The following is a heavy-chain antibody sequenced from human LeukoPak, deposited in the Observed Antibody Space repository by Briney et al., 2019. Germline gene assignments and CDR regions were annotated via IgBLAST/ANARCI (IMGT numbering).Heavy chain of an antibody. CDR1: GFTFNNYA. CDR3: ANVRLYDSSGY. V-gene: IGHV3-64*04. D-gene: IGHD3-22*01. Sequence: GGSLRLSCSASGFTFNNYAMHWVRQAPGKGLEYVSVITSNGSSTYYADSVRGRFTISRDNSKNTLYLQMNSLRAEDTAVYYCANVRLYDSSGYGGQGTLVTVSS. J-gene: IGHJ4*02. CDR2: ITSNGSST.